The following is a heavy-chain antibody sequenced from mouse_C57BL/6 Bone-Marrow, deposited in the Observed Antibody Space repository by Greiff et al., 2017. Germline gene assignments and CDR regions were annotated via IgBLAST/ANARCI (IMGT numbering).Heavy chain of an antibody. CDR3: AELGRFAY. J-gene: IGHJ3*01. CDR1: GYSITSGYY. D-gene: IGHD4-1*01. Sequence: VQLQQSGPGLVKPSQSLSLTCSVTGYSITSGYYWNWIRQFPGNKLEWMGYISYDGSNNYNPALKNRISITRDTSKNQFVLKLNSVTTEDTATYYCAELGRFAYWGQGTLVTVSA. V-gene: IGHV3-6*01. CDR2: ISYDGSN.